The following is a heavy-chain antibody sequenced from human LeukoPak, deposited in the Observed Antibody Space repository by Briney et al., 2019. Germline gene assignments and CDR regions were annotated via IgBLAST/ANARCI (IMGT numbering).Heavy chain of an antibody. V-gene: IGHV3-30*02. CDR3: AKDRDSSSWYYFDY. CDR2: IRYDGINK. J-gene: IGHJ4*02. CDR1: GFTFISYG. D-gene: IGHD6-13*01. Sequence: GGSLRLSWAAPGFTFISYGMPWVRQAPGKGLEWVAFIRYDGINKYYADSVKGRFTISRDNSKNTLYLQMNSLRADDTAVYYCAKDRDSSSWYYFDYWGQGTLVTVSS.